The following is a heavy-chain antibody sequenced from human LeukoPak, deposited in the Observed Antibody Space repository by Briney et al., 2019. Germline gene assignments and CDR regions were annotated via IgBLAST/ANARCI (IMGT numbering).Heavy chain of an antibody. CDR3: AKDPTRKIQLWSPNAFDI. D-gene: IGHD5-18*01. J-gene: IGHJ3*02. CDR1: GFTFSNYA. Sequence: GGSLRLSCAASGFTFSNYAMNWVRQAPGKGLQWVSSISGSGGNTYYADSVKGRFTISRDNSKNTLYLQMNSLRAEDTAVYYCAKDPTRKIQLWSPNAFDIWGQGTMVTVSS. V-gene: IGHV3-23*01. CDR2: ISGSGGNT.